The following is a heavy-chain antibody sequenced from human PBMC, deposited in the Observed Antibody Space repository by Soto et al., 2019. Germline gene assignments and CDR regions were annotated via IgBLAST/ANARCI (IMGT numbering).Heavy chain of an antibody. Sequence: PSETLSLTRTVSGGSISSYYWSWIRQPPGKGLEWIGYIHNSGSTNYNPSLKRRVTISIDTSKNQFSLKLSSVTAADTAVYYCARWFYYGSGSYYEYYYYGMDVWGQRTTVTVSS. D-gene: IGHD3-10*01. J-gene: IGHJ6*02. CDR1: GGSISSYY. CDR2: IHNSGST. CDR3: ARWFYYGSGSYYEYYYYGMDV. V-gene: IGHV4-59*12.